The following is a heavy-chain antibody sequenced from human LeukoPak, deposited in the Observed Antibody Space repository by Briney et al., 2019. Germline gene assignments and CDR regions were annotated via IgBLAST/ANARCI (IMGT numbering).Heavy chain of an antibody. J-gene: IGHJ5*02. V-gene: IGHV4-34*01. CDR1: GGSFSGYY. CDR3: ARAGEYYYDSSGTNWFDP. CDR2: INHSGST. Sequence: SETLSLTCAVYGGSFSGYYWSWIRQPPGKGLEWIGEINHSGSTNYNPSLKSRVTISVDTSKNQFSLKLSSVTAADTAVYYCARAGEYYYDSSGTNWFDPWGQGALVTVSS. D-gene: IGHD3-22*01.